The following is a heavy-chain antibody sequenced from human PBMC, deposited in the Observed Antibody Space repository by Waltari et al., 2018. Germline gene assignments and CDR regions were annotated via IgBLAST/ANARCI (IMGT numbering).Heavy chain of an antibody. D-gene: IGHD2-2*01. CDR3: ARVYCSSTSCLPYYFDY. V-gene: IGHV1-8*01. Sequence: QVQLVQSGAEVKKPGASVKVSCKASGYTFTSYDINWVRPAPGQGLEWMGWMNPNSGNTGYAQKFQGRVTMTRNTSISTAYMELSSLRSEDTAVYYCARVYCSSTSCLPYYFDYWGQGTLVTVSS. CDR1: GYTFTSYD. CDR2: MNPNSGNT. J-gene: IGHJ4*02.